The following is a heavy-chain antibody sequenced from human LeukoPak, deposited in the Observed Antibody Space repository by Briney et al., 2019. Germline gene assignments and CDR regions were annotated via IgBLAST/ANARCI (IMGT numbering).Heavy chain of an antibody. CDR2: INGRGTYI. CDR3: ARSGREATEIDY. CDR1: GFTFSDYF. Sequence: GGSLRLSCAASGFTFSDYFMSWVRQAPGRGLEWLSYINGRGTYIDYAESLKGRITISRDNAQNSLYLQMNSLRVEDTAVYYCARSGREATEIDYWGQGTLVTVSS. V-gene: IGHV3-11*06. D-gene: IGHD1-1*01. J-gene: IGHJ4*02.